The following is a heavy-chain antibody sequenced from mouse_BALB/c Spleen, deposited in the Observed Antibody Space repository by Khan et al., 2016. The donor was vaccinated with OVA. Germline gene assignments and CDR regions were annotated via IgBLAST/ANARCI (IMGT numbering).Heavy chain of an antibody. CDR2: IWGGGGT. V-gene: IGHV2-6-4*01. J-gene: IGHJ4*01. Sequence: QVQLKESGPGLVAPSQSLSITCTVSGFSLSRYNIHWVRQPPGKGLEWLGVIWGGGGTDYNSTLKSRLSIRKDNSKRQVLLKMNSLQTDDTAIYYCARAYYRFDGYYAMDYWGQGTSVTVSS. CDR1: GFSLSRYN. CDR3: ARAYYRFDGYYAMDY. D-gene: IGHD2-14*01.